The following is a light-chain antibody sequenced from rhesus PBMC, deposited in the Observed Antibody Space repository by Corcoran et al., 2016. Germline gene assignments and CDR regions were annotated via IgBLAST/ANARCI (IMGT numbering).Light chain of an antibody. CDR2: GGS. CDR1: QSLLHSNGKTY. Sequence: DIVMTQTPLSLPITPGEPASISCRSSQSLLHSNGKTYLHWYLQKPGQSPQLLIYGGSNKASGVPDRFGGRGSGTGFTLKISKVEAEDVGVYYCVQAIAFPWTFGQGTKVEIK. V-gene: IGKV2-72*01. J-gene: IGKJ1*01. CDR3: VQAIAFPWT.